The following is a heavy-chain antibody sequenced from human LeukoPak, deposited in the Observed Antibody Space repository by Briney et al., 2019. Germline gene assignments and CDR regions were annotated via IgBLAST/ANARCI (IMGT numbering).Heavy chain of an antibody. Sequence: GGSLRLSCAVSGFSIGNHGMHWVRQAPDKGLEWVAMISHDGGAEYYGDSVKGRLTISRDNSGNTLYLQMNGLRVEDTAVYYCARDWGSSGWYNWFDPWGQGTLVIVSS. CDR1: GFSIGNHG. J-gene: IGHJ5*02. D-gene: IGHD3-16*01. CDR2: ISHDGGAE. V-gene: IGHV3-30*03. CDR3: ARDWGSSGWYNWFDP.